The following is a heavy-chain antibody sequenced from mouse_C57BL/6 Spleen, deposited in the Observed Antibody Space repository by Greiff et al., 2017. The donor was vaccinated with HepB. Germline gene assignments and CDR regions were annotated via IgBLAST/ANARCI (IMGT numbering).Heavy chain of an antibody. CDR1: GYTFTSYW. V-gene: IGHV1-53*01. CDR2: INPSNGGT. CDR3: ASCEGYYSYFDY. D-gene: IGHD2-3*01. Sequence: VKLQQSGTELVKPGASVKLSCKASGYTFTSYWMHWVKQRPGQGLEWIGNINPSNGGTNYNEKFKSKATLTVDKSSSTAYMQLSSLTSEDSAVYYCASCEGYYSYFDYWGQGTTLTVSS. J-gene: IGHJ2*01.